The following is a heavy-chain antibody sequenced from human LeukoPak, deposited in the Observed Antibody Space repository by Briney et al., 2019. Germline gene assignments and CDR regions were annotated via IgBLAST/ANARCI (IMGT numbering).Heavy chain of an antibody. D-gene: IGHD6-13*01. CDR3: ARDKEIAAAGPYYYYGMDV. CDR2: ISYDGSNK. CDR1: GFNFSSYA. J-gene: IGHJ6*02. V-gene: IGHV3-30-3*01. Sequence: GGSLRLSCAASGFNFSSYAMHWVRQAPGKGLEWVAVISYDGSNKYYADSVKGRFTISRDNSKNTLYLQMNSLRAEDTAVYYCARDKEIAAAGPYYYYGMDVWGQGTTVTVSS.